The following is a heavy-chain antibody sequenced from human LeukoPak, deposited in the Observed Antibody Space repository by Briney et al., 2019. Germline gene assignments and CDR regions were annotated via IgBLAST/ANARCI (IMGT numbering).Heavy chain of an antibody. CDR1: GFTFSTYW. Sequence: GGSVRLFCAASGFTFSTYWMTWVRQAPGKGLQWVANIKHDGSEKYYVESVKGRFTISRDNAKNSLYLQMNSLRAEDTAVYYCAKYVSAKGPPYALGVWGRGPTVTVSS. J-gene: IGHJ6*02. CDR2: IKHDGSEK. CDR3: AKYVSAKGPPYALGV. D-gene: IGHD2/OR15-2a*01. V-gene: IGHV3-7*05.